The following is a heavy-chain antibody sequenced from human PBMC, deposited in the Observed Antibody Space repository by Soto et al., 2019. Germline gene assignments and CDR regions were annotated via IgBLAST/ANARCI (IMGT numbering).Heavy chain of an antibody. CDR2: INAGNGNT. Sequence: ASVKASGTARGYAFRSYAMHCVRQAPEQRLEWMGWINAGNGNTKYSQKFQGRVTITRDTSASTAYMELSSLRSEDTAVYYCARDRPSYYDSSGYHIFDYWGLGTLVTVSS. V-gene: IGHV1-3*01. CDR1: GYAFRSYA. CDR3: ARDRPSYYDSSGYHIFDY. D-gene: IGHD3-22*01. J-gene: IGHJ4*02.